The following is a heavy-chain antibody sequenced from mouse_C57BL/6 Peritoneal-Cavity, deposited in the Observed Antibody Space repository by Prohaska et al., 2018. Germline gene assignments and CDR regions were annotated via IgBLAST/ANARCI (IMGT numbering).Heavy chain of an antibody. CDR1: GIDFSRYW. Sequence: EVKLLQSGGGLVQPGGTLKLSCAASGIDFSRYWMSWVRRAPGKGLEWIGEMNPDSSTINYAPSLKDKFIISRDNAKNTLYLQKSKVRSEDTALYYCASSNAYAMDYWGQGTSVTVSS. CDR3: ASSNAYAMDY. V-gene: IGHV4-1*01. CDR2: MNPDSSTI. D-gene: IGHD2-5*01. J-gene: IGHJ4*01.